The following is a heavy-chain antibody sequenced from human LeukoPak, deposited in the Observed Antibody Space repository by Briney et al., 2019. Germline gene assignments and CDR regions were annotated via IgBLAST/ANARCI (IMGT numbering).Heavy chain of an antibody. CDR2: ISSSGGTI. Sequence: PGGSLRLSCAASGFTFSDYYMSWIRQAPGKGLEWVSYISSSGGTIYYADSVKGRFTVSRDNTKNSLYLQMNSLRAEDTAVYYCARDLEMAPIGSIGDYWGQGTLVTVSS. D-gene: IGHD5-24*01. J-gene: IGHJ4*02. CDR1: GFTFSDYY. CDR3: ARDLEMAPIGSIGDY. V-gene: IGHV3-11*01.